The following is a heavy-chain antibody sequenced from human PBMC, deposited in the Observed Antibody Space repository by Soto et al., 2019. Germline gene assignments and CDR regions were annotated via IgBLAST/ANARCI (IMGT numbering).Heavy chain of an antibody. CDR1: GGTFSSYA. CDR3: ARAYDSSGYYAPRAYWYFDL. D-gene: IGHD3-22*01. V-gene: IGHV1-69*01. J-gene: IGHJ2*01. Sequence: QVQLVQSGAEVKKPGSSVKVSCKASGGTFSSYAFSWVRQAPGQGLEWMGGIIPIFGTVNYAQKFQRRVTITADESTSTAYVELSSLRSEDTAVYYCARAYDSSGYYAPRAYWYFDLWGRGTLVTVSS. CDR2: IIPIFGTV.